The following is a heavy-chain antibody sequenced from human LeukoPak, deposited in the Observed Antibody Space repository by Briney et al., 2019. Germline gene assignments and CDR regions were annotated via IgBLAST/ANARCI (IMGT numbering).Heavy chain of an antibody. D-gene: IGHD3-3*01. CDR2: ISHDESNK. Sequence: TGGSLRLSCAASGFTFSSSAMHWVRQAPGKGLEWVAVISHDESNKYYADSVKGRFTISRDNSKNTLYLQMNSLRAEDTAVYYCARGTDTKPFWSGYWVDVWGQGTTVTVSS. CDR3: ARGTDTKPFWSGYWVDV. V-gene: IGHV3-30*03. CDR1: GFTFSSSA. J-gene: IGHJ6*02.